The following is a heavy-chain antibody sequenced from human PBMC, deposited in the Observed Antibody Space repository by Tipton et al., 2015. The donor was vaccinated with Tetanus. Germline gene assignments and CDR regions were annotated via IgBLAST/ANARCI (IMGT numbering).Heavy chain of an antibody. CDR1: GGSISSYY. D-gene: IGHD3-22*01. Sequence: TLSLTCTVSGGSISSYYWSWIRQPAGKGLEWIGRIYTSGSTNYNPSLKSRVPMSVDTSKNQFSLKLSSVTAADTAVYYCARDYYDSSGYSTDYYYYYGMDVWGQGTTVTVSS. CDR3: ARDYYDSSGYSTDYYYYYGMDV. V-gene: IGHV4-4*07. J-gene: IGHJ6*02. CDR2: IYTSGST.